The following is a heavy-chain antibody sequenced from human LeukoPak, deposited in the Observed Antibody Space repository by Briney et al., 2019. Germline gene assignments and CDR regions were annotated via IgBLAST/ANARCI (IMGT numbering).Heavy chain of an antibody. J-gene: IGHJ4*02. CDR3: ARDTMVRGAFDY. Sequence: SVKVSCKASGGTFSSYAISWVRQAPGQGLEWMGRIIPILGIANYAQKFQGRVTITADKSTSTAYMELCSLRSEDTAVYYCARDTMVRGAFDYWGQGTLVTVSS. V-gene: IGHV1-69*04. D-gene: IGHD3-10*01. CDR2: IIPILGIA. CDR1: GGTFSSYA.